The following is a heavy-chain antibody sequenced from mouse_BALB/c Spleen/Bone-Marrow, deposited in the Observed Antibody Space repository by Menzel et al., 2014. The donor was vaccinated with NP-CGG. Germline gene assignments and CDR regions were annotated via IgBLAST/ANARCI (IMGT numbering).Heavy chain of an antibody. CDR3: ARGGISVDY. CDR2: IYPGDGDT. Sequence: VPLQQSGAELVRPGSSVKVSCESSGYVFSTYWINWVKQRPGQGLEWIGQIYPGDGDTDYNGKFKDKATLTADKSSNTAYMQLSSLTSEDSAVYFCARGGISVDYWGQGTTLTVSS. V-gene: IGHV1-80*01. J-gene: IGHJ2*01. CDR1: GYVFSTYW.